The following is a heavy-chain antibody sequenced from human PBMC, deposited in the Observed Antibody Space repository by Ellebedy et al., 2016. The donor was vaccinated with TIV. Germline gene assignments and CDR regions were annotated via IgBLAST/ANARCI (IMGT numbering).Heavy chain of an antibody. Sequence: GESLKISXAASGFTFSSYSMNWVRQAPGKGLEWVSYISSSSSTIYYADSVKGRFTISRDNAKNSLYLQMNSLRAEDTAVYYCARVVVYSIAKYYFDYWGQGTLVTVSS. D-gene: IGHD2-15*01. J-gene: IGHJ4*02. V-gene: IGHV3-48*01. CDR1: GFTFSSYS. CDR2: ISSSSSTI. CDR3: ARVVVYSIAKYYFDY.